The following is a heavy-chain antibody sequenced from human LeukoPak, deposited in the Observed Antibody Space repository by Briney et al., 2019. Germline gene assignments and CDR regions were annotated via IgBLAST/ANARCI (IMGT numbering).Heavy chain of an antibody. CDR2: IGASGATT. CDR3: AKDLEAVAGTIVNDY. J-gene: IGHJ4*02. Sequence: GGSLTLSCAVSGLTFNKYAMNWVRQGPGKGLEWVSGIGASGATTYYVDSVKGRFTISRDNSKNTLFLQLKSLRADDTGVYFCAKDLEAVAGTIVNDYWGQGTPVTVSS. V-gene: IGHV3-23*01. D-gene: IGHD6-19*01. CDR1: GLTFNKYA.